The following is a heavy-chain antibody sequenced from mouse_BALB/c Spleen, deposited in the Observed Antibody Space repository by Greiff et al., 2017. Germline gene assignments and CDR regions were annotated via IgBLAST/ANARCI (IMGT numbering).Heavy chain of an antibody. CDR1: GYSFTGYF. V-gene: IGHV1-37*01. J-gene: IGHJ2*01. D-gene: IGHD1-1*01. Sequence: EVQLVESGPELVKPGASVKISCKASGYSFTGYFMNWVKQSHGKSLEWIGRINPYNGDTFYNQKFKGKATLTVDKSSSTAHMELLSLTSEDSAVYYCGRGYYYGSAYYFDYWGQGTTLTVSS. CDR3: GRGYYYGSAYYFDY. CDR2: INPYNGDT.